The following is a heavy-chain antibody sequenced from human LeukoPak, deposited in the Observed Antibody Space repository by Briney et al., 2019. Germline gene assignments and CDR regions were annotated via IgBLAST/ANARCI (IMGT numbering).Heavy chain of an antibody. CDR1: GGTFSSYA. CDR2: IIPIFGTA. V-gene: IGHV1-69*05. J-gene: IGHJ4*02. CDR3: ALWKYDYVWGSYPQGDY. Sequence: LVKVSCKASGGTFSSYAISWVRQAPGQGLEWMGRIIPIFGTANYAQKFQGRVTITTDESTSTAYMELSSLRSEDTAVYYCALWKYDYVWGSYPQGDYWGQGTLVTVSS. D-gene: IGHD3-16*02.